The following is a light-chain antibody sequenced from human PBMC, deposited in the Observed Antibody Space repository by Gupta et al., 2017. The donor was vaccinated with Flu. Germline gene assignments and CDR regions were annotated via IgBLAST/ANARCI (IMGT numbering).Light chain of an antibody. V-gene: IGKV1-33*01. J-gene: IGKJ2*01. CDR1: HDIKNF. CDR2: DAS. Sequence: SSLSASVGDTVTITCQASHDIKNFLNWYKQKPGRAPNLLIYDASTWQTGVPSRFSGSGFGTDFTLTISSRQPEDIATYYCQHFDNSPMYTFGQGTKLEIK. CDR3: QHFDNSPMYT.